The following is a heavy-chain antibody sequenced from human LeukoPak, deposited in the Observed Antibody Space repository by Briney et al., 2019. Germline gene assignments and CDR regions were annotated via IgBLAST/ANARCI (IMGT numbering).Heavy chain of an antibody. CDR1: GYSFTSYC. D-gene: IGHD4-17*01. CDR3: ASLPPDYGDYVGAFDI. Sequence: GESLKISCKVSGYSFTSYCIGWVRQMPGKGLEWMGIIYPGDSGPTYSPSFQGQVTISVDKSITTAYLQWSSLKASDTAMYYCASLPPDYGDYVGAFDIWGQGTMVTVSP. J-gene: IGHJ3*02. V-gene: IGHV5-51*01. CDR2: IYPGDSGP.